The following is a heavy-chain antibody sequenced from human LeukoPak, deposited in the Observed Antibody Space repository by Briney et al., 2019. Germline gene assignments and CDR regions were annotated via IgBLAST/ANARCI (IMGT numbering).Heavy chain of an antibody. CDR2: IYPGDSDT. D-gene: IGHD3-22*01. Sequence: GESLKISCKGSGYSFTNYWIGWVRQVPGKGLEWMGIIYPGDSDTRYSPSFQGQVTISVDKSISTAYLQWSSLKASDTAMYYCARLPYYDTGGYLDYWGQGTLVTVSS. CDR1: GYSFTNYW. J-gene: IGHJ4*02. CDR3: ARLPYYDTGGYLDY. V-gene: IGHV5-51*01.